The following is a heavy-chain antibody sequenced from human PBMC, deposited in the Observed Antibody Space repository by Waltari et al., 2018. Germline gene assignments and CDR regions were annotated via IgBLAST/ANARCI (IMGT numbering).Heavy chain of an antibody. CDR1: GHSVNTDFY. CDR3: AEEGNTTAGLFDS. CDR2: IYHPVSA. V-gene: IGHV4-38-2*02. Sequence: QVQLRESGPGLVRSSETLSLTCTVSGHSVNTDFYWAWLRQSPGCGLEWIASIYHPVSAHYYSSLKSRVSISTDMSTKQFFLTLTHLTAADTAVYYCAEEGNTTAGLFDSWGQGTLVTVSS. J-gene: IGHJ4*02. D-gene: IGHD6-25*01.